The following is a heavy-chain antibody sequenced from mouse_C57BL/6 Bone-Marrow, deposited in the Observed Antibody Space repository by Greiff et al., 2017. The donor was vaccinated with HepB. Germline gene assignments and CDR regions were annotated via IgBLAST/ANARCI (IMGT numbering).Heavy chain of an antibody. Sequence: QVQLQQSGPELVKPGASVKISCKASGYAFSSSWMNWVKQRPGKGLEWIGRIYPGDGDTNYNGKFKGKATLTADKSSSTAYMQLSSLTSEDSAVYFCARPYYGSSHYAMDYWGQGTSVTVSS. D-gene: IGHD1-1*01. CDR1: GYAFSSSW. CDR3: ARPYYGSSHYAMDY. V-gene: IGHV1-82*01. J-gene: IGHJ4*01. CDR2: IYPGDGDT.